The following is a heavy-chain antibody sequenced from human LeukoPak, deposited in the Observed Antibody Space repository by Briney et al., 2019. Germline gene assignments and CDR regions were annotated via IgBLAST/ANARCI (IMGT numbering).Heavy chain of an antibody. D-gene: IGHD5-24*01. Sequence: GASVKVSCKASGYTFTSYDINWVRQATGQGLEWMGWMNPNSGGTGYAQKFQGRVTITRNTSISTAYLELSRLRSEDTAVYYCARASGRRDCYNNYRYYYYYDMDVWGKGTTVTVSS. V-gene: IGHV1-8*03. CDR3: ARASGRRDCYNNYRYYYYYDMDV. CDR2: MNPNSGGT. CDR1: GYTFTSYD. J-gene: IGHJ6*03.